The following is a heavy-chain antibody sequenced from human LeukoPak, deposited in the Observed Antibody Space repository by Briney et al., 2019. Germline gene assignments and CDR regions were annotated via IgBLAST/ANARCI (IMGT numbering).Heavy chain of an antibody. CDR3: AKELMWGAKYFDY. D-gene: IGHD1-26*01. Sequence: GGSLRLSCAASGLTVSSNYMTWVRQAPGKGLEWVSVLYAGGSTYYADSVKGRFTISRDNSKNTLYLQMNSLRAEDTAVYYCAKELMWGAKYFDYWGQGTLVTVSS. CDR2: LYAGGST. V-gene: IGHV3-53*01. CDR1: GLTVSSNY. J-gene: IGHJ4*02.